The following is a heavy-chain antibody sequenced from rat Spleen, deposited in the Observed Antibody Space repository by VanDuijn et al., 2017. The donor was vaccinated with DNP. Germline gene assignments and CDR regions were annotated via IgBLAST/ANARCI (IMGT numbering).Heavy chain of an antibody. Sequence: EVQLVESGGGLVQPGRSLKLSCAASGFTFSNYYMAWVRQAPTKGLEWVASITSSGGATYYPDSVKGRFTISRDNAKNTLYLQMDSLRSEDTATYFCTRGGSYFGDWFGYWGQGNLVTVSS. CDR3: TRGGSYFGDWFGY. CDR1: GFTFSNYY. D-gene: IGHD4-3*01. J-gene: IGHJ3*01. V-gene: IGHV5-25*01. CDR2: ITSSGGAT.